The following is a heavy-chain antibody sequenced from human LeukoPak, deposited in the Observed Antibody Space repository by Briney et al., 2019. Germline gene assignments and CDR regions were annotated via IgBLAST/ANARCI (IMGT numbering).Heavy chain of an antibody. J-gene: IGHJ4*02. D-gene: IGHD1-26*01. Sequence: SETLSLTCTVSGGSMSSYYWSWIRQPAGKGLEWIGRIYTSGSTNYNASLKSRVSMSVDTSKNQFSLKLSSVTAADTAVFYCARENSGSYREFDYWGQGTLVTVSS. V-gene: IGHV4-4*07. CDR2: IYTSGST. CDR3: ARENSGSYREFDY. CDR1: GGSMSSYY.